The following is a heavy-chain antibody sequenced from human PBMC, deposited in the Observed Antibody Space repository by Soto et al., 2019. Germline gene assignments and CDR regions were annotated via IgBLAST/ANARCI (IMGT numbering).Heavy chain of an antibody. V-gene: IGHV3-21*01. CDR2: ISSKSSYT. Sequence: CGSLELSGAASGFTFSSYSMNGVRQAPGKGLEWVSSISSKSSYTYYADSVKGRFTISRDNAKNSLYLQMNSLTAEDTAVYHCASESYYSSGSPNWRQGTLDTVTS. CDR3: ASESYYSSGSPN. J-gene: IGHJ4*02. CDR1: GFTFSSYS. D-gene: IGHD3-22*01.